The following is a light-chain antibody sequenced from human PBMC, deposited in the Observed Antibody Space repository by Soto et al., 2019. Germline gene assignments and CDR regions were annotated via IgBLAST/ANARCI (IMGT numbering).Light chain of an antibody. V-gene: IGKV3-15*01. CDR3: QQYENWPQLT. Sequence: EIVLTQSPATLSLSPGERATLSCRASQSVGSYLAWYQQKFGQAPRLLIYGASSRAPGIPARFSGSGSGTEFTLTISSLQSEDIAVYYCQQYENWPQLTFGGGTKVDIK. CDR2: GAS. J-gene: IGKJ4*01. CDR1: QSVGSY.